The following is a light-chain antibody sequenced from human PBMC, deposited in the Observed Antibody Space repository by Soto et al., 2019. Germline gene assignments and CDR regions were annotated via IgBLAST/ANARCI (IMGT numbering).Light chain of an antibody. CDR2: STT. V-gene: IGLV7-43*01. CDR3: LLYYGGAWV. Sequence: QTVVTQEPSLTVSPGGTVTLTCASSTGAVTSGYYPNWFQQKPGQAPRALIYSTTNTHSWTPARFSGSLLGGKAALTLSGVKPEDEAEYYCLLYYGGAWVFGGGTKLTVL. CDR1: TGAVTSGYY. J-gene: IGLJ3*02.